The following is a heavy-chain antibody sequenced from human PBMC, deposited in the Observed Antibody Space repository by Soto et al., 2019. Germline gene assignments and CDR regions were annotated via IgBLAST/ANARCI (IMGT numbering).Heavy chain of an antibody. CDR2: INPSSGST. J-gene: IGHJ4*02. D-gene: IGHD1-26*01. CDR1: GYTFNSYN. Sequence: ASVKVSCKASGYTFNSYNMQWVRQAPGQGLEWMEVINPSSGSTNYAQKFQGRVIMTRDTSTNTVYMELSTLRSDDTAVYYCARIYSGSRLDYWGQGTLVTVSS. V-gene: IGHV1-46*02. CDR3: ARIYSGSRLDY.